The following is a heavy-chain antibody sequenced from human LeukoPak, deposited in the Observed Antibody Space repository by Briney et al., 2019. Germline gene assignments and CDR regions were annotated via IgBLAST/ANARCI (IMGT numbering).Heavy chain of an antibody. CDR2: INHNVN. Sequence: GGSLRLSCAASGFTFSGYWMNWARQAPGKGLEWVASINHNVNYYVDSVKGRFTISRDNAKNSLYLQMSNLRAEDTAVYFCARGGGLDVWGQGATVTVSS. D-gene: IGHD3-16*01. V-gene: IGHV3-7*03. CDR1: GFTFSGYW. J-gene: IGHJ6*02. CDR3: ARGGGLDV.